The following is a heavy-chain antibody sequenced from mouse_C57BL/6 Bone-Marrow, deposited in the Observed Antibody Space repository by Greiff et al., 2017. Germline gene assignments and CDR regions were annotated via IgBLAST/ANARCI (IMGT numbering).Heavy chain of an antibody. V-gene: IGHV1-74*01. CDR2: IHPSDSDT. CDR1: GYTFTSYW. CDR3: AMTYYGNYVGFAY. D-gene: IGHD2-10*01. Sequence: QVQLKQPGAELVQPGASVKVSCKASGYTFTSYWMHWVQQRPGQGLEWLGRIHPSDSDTNYNQKFKGKATLTVDKSSSTAYMQLSSLTSEDSAVYYCAMTYYGNYVGFAYWGQGTLVTVSA. J-gene: IGHJ3*01.